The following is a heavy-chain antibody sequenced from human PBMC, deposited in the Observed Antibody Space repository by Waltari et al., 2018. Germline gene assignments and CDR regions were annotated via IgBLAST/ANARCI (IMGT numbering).Heavy chain of an antibody. Sequence: QVQLQQWGAGLLKPSETLSLTCAVYGGSFSGYYWSWIRQPPGKGLEWIGEINHSGSTNYHSSLKSRVTISVDTSKNQFSLKLSSVTAADTAVYYCARPVRYYYGMDVWGQGTTVTVSS. CDR3: ARPVRYYYGMDV. J-gene: IGHJ6*02. CDR1: GGSFSGYY. V-gene: IGHV4-34*01. CDR2: INHSGST.